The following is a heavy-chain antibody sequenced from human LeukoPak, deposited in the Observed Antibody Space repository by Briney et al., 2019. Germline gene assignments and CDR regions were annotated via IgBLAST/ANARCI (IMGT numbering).Heavy chain of an antibody. Sequence: GGSLRLSCAVSGFTFNSHALCWVCQAPGKGLEWVSSIDISGGSTYYADSVKGRFTISRDNSKNTLYLQMNSLRGEDTALYFCANEVRPNDYWGQGTVVTVSS. CDR3: ANEVRPNDY. J-gene: IGHJ4*02. CDR2: IDISGGST. V-gene: IGHV3-23*01. D-gene: IGHD4/OR15-4a*01. CDR1: GFTFNSHA.